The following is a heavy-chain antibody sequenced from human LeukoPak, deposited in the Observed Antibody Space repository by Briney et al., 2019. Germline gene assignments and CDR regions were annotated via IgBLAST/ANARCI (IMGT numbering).Heavy chain of an antibody. CDR2: IYYSGST. CDR3: ARPHRRYCSSTSCYPLSYTDV. Sequence: SETLSLTCAVSGYSISSGYYWGWIRQPPGKGLEWIGSIYYSGSTYYNPSLKSRVTISVDTSKNQFSLKLSSVTAADTAVYYCARPHRRYCSSTSCYPLSYTDVWGKGTTVTVSS. J-gene: IGHJ6*03. CDR1: GYSISSGYY. D-gene: IGHD2-2*01. V-gene: IGHV4-38-2*01.